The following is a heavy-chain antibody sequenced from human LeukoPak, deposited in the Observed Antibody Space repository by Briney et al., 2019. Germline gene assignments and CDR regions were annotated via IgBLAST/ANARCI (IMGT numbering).Heavy chain of an antibody. J-gene: IGHJ4*02. CDR1: GFTFSNYA. CDR2: IGGSGVTT. CDR3: AKKLSGGGWIFDY. D-gene: IGHD6-19*01. V-gene: IGHV3-23*01. Sequence: GGSLRLSCATSGFTFSNYAMSWVRQAPGKGLEWVSSIGGSGVTTSYADSVQGRFTISRDNSKNTLYLQMTSLRAEDTALYYCAKKLSGGGWIFDYWGQGTLVTVSS.